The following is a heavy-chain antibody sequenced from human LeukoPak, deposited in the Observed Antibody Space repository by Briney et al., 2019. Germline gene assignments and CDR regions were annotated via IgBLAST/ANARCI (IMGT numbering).Heavy chain of an antibody. J-gene: IGHJ4*02. V-gene: IGHV3-9*01. CDR2: ISWNSGSI. CDR1: GFTFDDYA. CDR3: AIADNYDFWSGPDY. Sequence: GRSLRLSCAASGFTFDDYAMHWVRQAPGKGLEWVSGISWNSGSIGYADSVKGRFTISRDNAKNSLYLQMNSLRAEDTALYYCAIADNYDFWSGPDYGGQGTLVTVP. D-gene: IGHD3-3*01.